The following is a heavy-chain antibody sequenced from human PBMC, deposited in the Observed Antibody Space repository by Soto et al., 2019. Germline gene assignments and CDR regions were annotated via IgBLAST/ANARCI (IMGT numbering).Heavy chain of an antibody. CDR3: ARVKSAFDI. CDR2: ISYDGSNK. V-gene: IGHV3-30-3*01. CDR1: GFTFISYA. Sequence: GGSLRLSCAASGFTFISYAMHWVRQAPGKGLEWVAVISYDGSNKYYADSVKGRFTISRDNSKNTLYLQMNSLRAEDTAVYYCARVKSAFDIWGQGTMVTVSS. J-gene: IGHJ3*02.